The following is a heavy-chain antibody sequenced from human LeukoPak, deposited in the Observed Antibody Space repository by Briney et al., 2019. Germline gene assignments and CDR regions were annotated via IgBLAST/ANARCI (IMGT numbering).Heavy chain of an antibody. CDR1: GFTFSTYW. D-gene: IGHD3-16*01. J-gene: IGHJ4*02. V-gene: IGHV3-74*01. CDR3: AGGFGFDN. Sequence: GGSLRLSCVVSGFTFSTYWMYWVRQAPGKGLVWVSRIDTDGSTTNYADSVKGRFTISRDNTKNTLYLQMNTLRADDTAIYYCAGGFGFDNWGQGTLVTVSS. CDR2: IDTDGSTT.